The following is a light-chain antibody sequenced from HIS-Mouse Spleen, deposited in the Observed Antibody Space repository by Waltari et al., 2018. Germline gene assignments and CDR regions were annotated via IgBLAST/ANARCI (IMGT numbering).Light chain of an antibody. Sequence: QSALTQPASVSGSPGQSITISCPGTSSDVGRYNLVSWYQQHPGKAPKLMIYECSKRPSGVSNRFSGSKSGNTASLTISGLQAEDEADYYCCSYAGSSTWVFGGGTKLTVL. CDR3: CSYAGSSTWV. J-gene: IGLJ3*02. V-gene: IGLV2-23*01. CDR1: SSDVGRYNL. CDR2: ECS.